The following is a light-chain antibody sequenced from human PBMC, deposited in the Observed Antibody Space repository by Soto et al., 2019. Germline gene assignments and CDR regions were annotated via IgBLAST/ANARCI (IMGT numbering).Light chain of an antibody. CDR2: GNS. V-gene: IGLV1-40*01. Sequence: QPVLTQAPSVSGAPGQRVTISCTGSSSNIGAGHDVHWYQQLPGTAPKLLIYGNSNRPSGVPDRFSGSKSGTSASLAITGLQTEDEADYYCQSYDTSLRGVVFAGGTQLTVL. CDR3: QSYDTSLRGVV. J-gene: IGLJ2*01. CDR1: SSNIGAGHD.